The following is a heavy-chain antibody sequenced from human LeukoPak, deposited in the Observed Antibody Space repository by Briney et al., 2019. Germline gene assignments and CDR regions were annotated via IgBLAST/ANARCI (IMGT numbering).Heavy chain of an antibody. CDR1: GFTFDNYN. CDR3: ARSAGGNYFDY. J-gene: IGHJ4*02. CDR2: ISSGTSYI. V-gene: IGHV3-21*01. Sequence: PGGSLRLSCAASGFTFDNYNMNWVRQAPGKGLEWVSSISSGTSYIFEADSVKGRFTVTKDTALNSLSLQMNSLRADDTAVYYCARSAGGNYFDYWDQGTLVTVSS. D-gene: IGHD2-8*02.